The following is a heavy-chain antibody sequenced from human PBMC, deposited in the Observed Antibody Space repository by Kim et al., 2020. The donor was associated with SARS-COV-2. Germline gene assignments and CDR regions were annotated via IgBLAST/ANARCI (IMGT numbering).Heavy chain of an antibody. V-gene: IGHV3-11*06. J-gene: IGHJ4*02. Sequence: TNYADSVKGRFTISRDNAKNSLYLQMNSLRAEDTAVYYCARIAGGATPDYWGQGTLVTVSS. D-gene: IGHD1-26*01. CDR2: T. CDR3: ARIAGGATPDY.